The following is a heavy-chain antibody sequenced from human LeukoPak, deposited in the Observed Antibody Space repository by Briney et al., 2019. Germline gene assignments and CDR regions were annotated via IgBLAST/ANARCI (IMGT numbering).Heavy chain of an antibody. Sequence: ASVKVSCKASGYIFTSYAMNWVRQAPGQGLEWMGWINTNTGNPTYAQGFTGRFAFSLDTSVSTAYLQICSLKAEDTAVYYCARFGDRDAFDIWGQGTMVTVSS. V-gene: IGHV7-4-1*01. D-gene: IGHD3-16*01. CDR3: ARFGDRDAFDI. CDR2: INTNTGNP. J-gene: IGHJ3*02. CDR1: GYIFTSYA.